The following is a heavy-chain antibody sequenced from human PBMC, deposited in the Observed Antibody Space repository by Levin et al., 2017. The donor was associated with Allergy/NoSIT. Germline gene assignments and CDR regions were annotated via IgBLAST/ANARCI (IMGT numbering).Heavy chain of an antibody. CDR1: GGSISSGDYY. CDR2: IYYSGST. J-gene: IGHJ4*02. D-gene: IGHD5-12*01. V-gene: IGHV4-30-4*01. CDR3: ARDRGPDSGYDLFDY. Sequence: SETLSLTCTVSGGSISSGDYYWSWIRQPPGKGLEWIGYIYYSGSTYYNPSLKSRVTISVDTSKNQFSLKLSSVTAADTAVYYCARDRGPDSGYDLFDYWGQGTLVTVSS.